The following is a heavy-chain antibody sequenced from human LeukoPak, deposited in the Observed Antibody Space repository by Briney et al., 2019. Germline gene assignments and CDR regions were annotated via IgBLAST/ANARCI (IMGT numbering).Heavy chain of an antibody. D-gene: IGHD3-10*01. J-gene: IGHJ4*02. CDR2: INPSGGST. Sequence: GASVTVSCKASGYTFTSYYMHWVRQAPGQGLEWMGIINPSGGSTSYAQKFQGRVTMTRDTSTSTVYMELSSLRSEDTAVYYCARFPPRGGFDYWGQGTLVTISS. CDR1: GYTFTSYY. CDR3: ARFPPRGGFDY. V-gene: IGHV1-46*01.